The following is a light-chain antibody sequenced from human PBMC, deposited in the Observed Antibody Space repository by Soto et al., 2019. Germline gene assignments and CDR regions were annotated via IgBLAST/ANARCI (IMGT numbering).Light chain of an antibody. CDR2: GNS. CDR3: QSYDSSPSGVV. CDR1: SSNIGAGYD. V-gene: IGLV1-40*01. J-gene: IGLJ2*01. Sequence: QSVLTQPPSVSGAPGQRVTISCTGSSSNIGAGYDVHWYQQLPGTAPKLLIYGNSNRPSGVPDRFSGSKSGTSASLAITGHQDEDAADYYCQSYDSSPSGVVFGGGTKLTVL.